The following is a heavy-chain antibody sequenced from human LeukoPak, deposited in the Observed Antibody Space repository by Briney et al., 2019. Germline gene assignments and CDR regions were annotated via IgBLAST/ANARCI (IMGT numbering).Heavy chain of an antibody. D-gene: IGHD6-13*01. CDR3: ARDQISSSWYNYYYYGMDV. V-gene: IGHV4-30-4*01. CDR2: IYYSGST. CDR1: GSSISSGDYY. J-gene: IGHJ6*02. Sequence: SETLSLTCTVSGSSISSGDYYWSWIRQPPGKGLEWIGYIYYSGSTYYNPSLKSRVTISVDTSKNQFSLKLSSVTAADTAVYYCARDQISSSWYNYYYYGMDVWGQGTTVTVSS.